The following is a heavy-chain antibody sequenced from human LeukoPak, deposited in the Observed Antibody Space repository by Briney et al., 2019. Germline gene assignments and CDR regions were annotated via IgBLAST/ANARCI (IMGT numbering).Heavy chain of an antibody. D-gene: IGHD1-26*01. CDR1: GGSFSGYY. CDR3: ARGVMYSGSYLGY. Sequence: SETLSLTCAVYGGSFSGYYWSWIRQPPGKGLEWIGEINHSGSTNYNPSLKSRVTISVDTSKNQFSLKLSSVTAADTAVYYCARGVMYSGSYLGYWVQGTLVTVSS. J-gene: IGHJ4*02. CDR2: INHSGST. V-gene: IGHV4-34*01.